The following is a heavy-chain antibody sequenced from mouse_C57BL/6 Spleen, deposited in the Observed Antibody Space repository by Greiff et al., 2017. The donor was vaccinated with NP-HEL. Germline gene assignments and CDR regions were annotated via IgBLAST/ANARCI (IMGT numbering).Heavy chain of an antibody. Sequence: EVQLQQSGAELVRPGASVKLSCTASGFNIKDYYMHWVKQRPEQGLEWIGRLDPEDGDTEYAPKFQGKATMTADTSSNTAYLQLSSLTSEDTAVYYCTTDYYGSSYVGAMDYWGQGTSVTVSS. D-gene: IGHD1-1*01. V-gene: IGHV14-1*01. CDR1: GFNIKDYY. CDR2: LDPEDGDT. J-gene: IGHJ4*01. CDR3: TTDYYGSSYVGAMDY.